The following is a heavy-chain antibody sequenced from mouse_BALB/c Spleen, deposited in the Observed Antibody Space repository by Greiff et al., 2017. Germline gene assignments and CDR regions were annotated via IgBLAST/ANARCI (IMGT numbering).Heavy chain of an antibody. CDR2: IWSGGST. D-gene: IGHD1-2*01. Sequence: QVHVKQSGPGLVQPSQSLSITCTVSGFSLTSYGVHWVRQSPGKGLEWLGVIWSGGSTDYNAAFISRLSISKDNSKSQVFFKMNSLQADDTAIYYCARKEVYGYYAMDYWGQGTSVTVSS. V-gene: IGHV2-4-1*01. CDR1: GFSLTSYG. J-gene: IGHJ4*01. CDR3: ARKEVYGYYAMDY.